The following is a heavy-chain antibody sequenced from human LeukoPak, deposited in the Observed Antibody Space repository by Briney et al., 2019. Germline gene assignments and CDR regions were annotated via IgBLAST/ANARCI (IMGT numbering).Heavy chain of an antibody. CDR3: ARPRYCSSTSCYYYFDY. V-gene: IGHV1-69*06. J-gene: IGHJ4*02. D-gene: IGHD2-2*01. Sequence: ASVKVSCKASGGTFSSYAISWVRQAPGQGLEWMGGIIPIFGTANYAQKFQGRVTITADKSTSTAYMELSSLRSEDTAVYYCARPRYCSSTSCYYYFDYWGQGTLVTVSS. CDR1: GGTFSSYA. CDR2: IIPIFGTA.